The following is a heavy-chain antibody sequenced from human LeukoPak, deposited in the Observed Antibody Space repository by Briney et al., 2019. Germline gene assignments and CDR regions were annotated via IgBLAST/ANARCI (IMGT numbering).Heavy chain of an antibody. V-gene: IGHV1-2*02. D-gene: IGHD3-22*01. Sequence: GASVKVSCKASGYTFTGYYMHWVRQAPGQGLEWMGWINPNSGGTNYAQKFQGRVTMTRDTSISTAYMELSRLRSGDTAVYYCARAMYYYDSGGYYPTLGYWGQGTLVTVSS. CDR2: INPNSGGT. CDR3: ARAMYYYDSGGYYPTLGY. J-gene: IGHJ4*02. CDR1: GYTFTGYY.